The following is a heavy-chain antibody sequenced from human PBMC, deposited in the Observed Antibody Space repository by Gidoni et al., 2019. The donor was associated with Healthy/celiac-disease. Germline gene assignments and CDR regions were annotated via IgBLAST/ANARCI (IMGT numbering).Heavy chain of an antibody. CDR1: GFTFRSYA. CDR2: ISGSGGTT. J-gene: IGHJ4*02. D-gene: IGHD6-19*01. Sequence: EGQLLESGGGLVQPGGSLRLACAASGFTFRSYARSWVRQAPGKGLECVSAISGSGGTTYYADSVKGRFTISRDHSKHTLYLQMNSLRAEDTTVYYCAKDRGAVAGTHYWGQGTLVTVSS. V-gene: IGHV3-23*01. CDR3: AKDRGAVAGTHY.